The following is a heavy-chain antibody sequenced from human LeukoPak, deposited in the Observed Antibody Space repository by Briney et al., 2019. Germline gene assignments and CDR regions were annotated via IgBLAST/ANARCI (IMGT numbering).Heavy chain of an antibody. CDR1: GVTLRKYG. CDR3: ARDDGYSDY. D-gene: IGHD5-24*01. Sequence: GGSLRLSCAVSGVTLRKYGMNWVRQAPGKGLVCVSYISSSATTIYYPDSVYGRFTISRDNAKNSLYLQMNSLRAEDTAVYYCARDDGYSDYWGQGTLVTVSS. J-gene: IGHJ4*02. V-gene: IGHV3-48*03. CDR2: ISSSATTI.